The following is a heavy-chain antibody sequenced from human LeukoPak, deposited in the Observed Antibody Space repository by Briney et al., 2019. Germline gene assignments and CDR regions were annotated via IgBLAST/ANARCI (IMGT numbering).Heavy chain of an antibody. V-gene: IGHV1-46*01. Sequence: ASVKVSCKASGYTFTSYYMHWVRQAPGQGLEWMGIINPSGGSTSYAQKFQGRVTMTRDTSTSTVYMELSSLRSEDTAVYYCARDWASIAAAGTVYYGMDVWGQGTTVTVSS. CDR2: INPSGGST. D-gene: IGHD6-13*01. CDR1: GYTFTSYY. J-gene: IGHJ6*02. CDR3: ARDWASIAAAGTVYYGMDV.